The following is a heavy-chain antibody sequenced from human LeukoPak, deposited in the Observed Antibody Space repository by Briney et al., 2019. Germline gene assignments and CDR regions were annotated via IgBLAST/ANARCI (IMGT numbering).Heavy chain of an antibody. Sequence: SQTLSLTCTVSGGSISSGGYYWSWIRQHPGKGLEWIGYIYYSRSTYYNPSLKSRVTISVDTSKNQFSLKLSSVTAADTAVYYCARGGYCSGGSCYLDYWGQGTLVTVSS. CDR2: IYYSRST. J-gene: IGHJ4*02. D-gene: IGHD2-15*01. CDR3: ARGGYCSGGSCYLDY. V-gene: IGHV4-31*03. CDR1: GGSISSGGYY.